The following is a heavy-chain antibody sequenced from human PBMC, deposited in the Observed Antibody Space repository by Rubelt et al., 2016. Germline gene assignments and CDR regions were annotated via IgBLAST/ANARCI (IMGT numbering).Heavy chain of an antibody. J-gene: IGHJ4*02. V-gene: IGHV4-4*07. CDR1: GDSITSYS. CDR2: MYVSGPT. CDR3: ARGLI. D-gene: IGHD2-8*01. Sequence: QVQLQESGPGLVKPSETLSLTCTVSGDSITSYSWSWIRQPAGKGLEWIGRMYVSGPTTYNTSLKSRVTMSVDTSKNQFSLKLSSVTAADTAVYYCARGLIWSQGTLVTVSS.